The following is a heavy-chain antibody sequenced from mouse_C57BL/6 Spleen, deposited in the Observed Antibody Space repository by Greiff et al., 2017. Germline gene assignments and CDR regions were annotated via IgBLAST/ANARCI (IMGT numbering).Heavy chain of an antibody. D-gene: IGHD4-1*01. CDR2: ISSGSSTI. V-gene: IGHV5-17*01. Sequence: EVMLVESGGGLVKPGGSLKLPCAASGFTFSDYGMHWVRQAPEKGLEWVAYISSGSSTIYYADTLKGRFTISRDNAKNTLFLQMTSLRSEDTAMYYCARAYWSYYLDYWGQGTTLTVSS. J-gene: IGHJ2*01. CDR1: GFTFSDYG. CDR3: ARAYWSYYLDY.